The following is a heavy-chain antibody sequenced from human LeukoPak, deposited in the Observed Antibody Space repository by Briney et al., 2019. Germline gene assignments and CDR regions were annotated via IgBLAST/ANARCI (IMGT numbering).Heavy chain of an antibody. CDR2: INPNSGGT. CDR1: GYTFTGYY. J-gene: IGHJ4*02. Sequence: ASVKVSCKASGYTFTGYYMHWVRQAPGQGLEWMGRINPNSGGTNFAQKFQGRVTMARDTSVSTAYMELTRLRSDDTAVYYCARDFERPDFWGQGTLVTVSS. V-gene: IGHV1-2*06. CDR3: ARDFERPDF.